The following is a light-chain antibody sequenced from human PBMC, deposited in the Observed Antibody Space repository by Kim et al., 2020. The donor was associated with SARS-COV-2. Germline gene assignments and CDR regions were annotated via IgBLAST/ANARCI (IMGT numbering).Light chain of an antibody. Sequence: KTVPTSCPRRVGSSASTFGDWYQQRPANTPTIIIYEDNQRPSGVPDRFSGSIDKSSNSASLTISGLKTEDEAEYYCQSYDNSNHIVFGGGTQLTVL. CDR3: QSYDNSNHIV. CDR2: EDN. CDR1: VGSSASTF. J-gene: IGLJ2*01. V-gene: IGLV6-57*01.